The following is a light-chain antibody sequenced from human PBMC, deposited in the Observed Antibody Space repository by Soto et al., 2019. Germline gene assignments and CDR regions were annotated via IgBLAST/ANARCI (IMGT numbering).Light chain of an antibody. Sequence: DIQMTQSPSSLSACLANIVTITCRAIQTISSWLAWYQQKPGKAPKLLIYKASTLKSEVPSRFGGSGSGTEFTLTISSLEPEDFAVYYCQQRSNWPPGVNFGQGTRLEIK. V-gene: IGKV1-5*03. CDR1: QTISSW. CDR3: QQRSNWPPGVN. J-gene: IGKJ5*01. CDR2: KAS.